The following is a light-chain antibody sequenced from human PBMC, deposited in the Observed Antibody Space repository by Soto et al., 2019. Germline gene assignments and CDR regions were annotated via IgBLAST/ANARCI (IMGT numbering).Light chain of an antibody. Sequence: QSALAQPASVSGSPGQSVTISCTGTSSDVGGYDYVSWYQQHPGTAPKLILYEVNNRPSGVSNRFSGSKSGNTASLIISGLQTEDEANYYCSAYTTSNTLIFGTGTQLPVL. CDR1: SSDVGGYDY. CDR3: SAYTTSNTLI. CDR2: EVN. V-gene: IGLV2-14*01. J-gene: IGLJ1*01.